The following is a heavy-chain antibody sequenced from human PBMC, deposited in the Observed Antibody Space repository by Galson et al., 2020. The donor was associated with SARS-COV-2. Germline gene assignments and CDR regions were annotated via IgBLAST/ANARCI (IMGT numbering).Heavy chain of an antibody. CDR3: ARVLERRIPPLSHNWFDP. CDR2: IYHSVST. CDR1: GGSISSSNW. J-gene: IGHJ5*02. Sequence: SETLSLTCAVSGGSISSSNWWSWVRQPPGKGLEWIGEIYHSVSTNYNPSLKSRVTISVDKSKNQFSLKLSSVTAADTAVYYCARVLERRIPPLSHNWFDPWGQGTLVTVSS. D-gene: IGHD1-1*01. V-gene: IGHV4-4*02.